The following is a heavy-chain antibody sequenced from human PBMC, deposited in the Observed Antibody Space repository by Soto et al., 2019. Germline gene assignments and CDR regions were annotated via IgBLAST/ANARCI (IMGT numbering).Heavy chain of an antibody. V-gene: IGHV1-3*04. D-gene: IGHD5-12*01. Sequence: ASVKVSCKASGYTFSSSPLHWVRQAPGQRPEWMGWINTANDDTKYSQKFQDRVTLTRDTSASTAYMEVSSLTPEDTAVYYCARDEGVASGNWGQGILVTVSS. CDR1: GYTFSSSP. CDR3: ARDEGVASGN. J-gene: IGHJ4*02. CDR2: INTANDDT.